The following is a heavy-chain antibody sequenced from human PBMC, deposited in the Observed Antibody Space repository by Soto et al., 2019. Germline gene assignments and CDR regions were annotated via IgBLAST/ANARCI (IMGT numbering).Heavy chain of an antibody. D-gene: IGHD4-17*01. CDR2: INPSGGST. J-gene: IGHJ5*02. Sequence: ASVKVSCKASGYTFTSYYMHWVRQAPGQGLEWMGIINPSGGSTSYAQKFQGRFTISRDNARNTVYLQMNSLRADDTAVYYCARDQTTGDWFDAWGQGALVTVSS. CDR3: ARDQTTGDWFDA. V-gene: IGHV1-46*01. CDR1: GYTFTSYY.